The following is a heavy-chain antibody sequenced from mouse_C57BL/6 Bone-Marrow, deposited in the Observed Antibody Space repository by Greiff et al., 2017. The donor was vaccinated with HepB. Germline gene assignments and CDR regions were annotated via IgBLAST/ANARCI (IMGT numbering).Heavy chain of an antibody. CDR2: ILPGSGST. CDR3: ARNTHDGYYSWFAY. J-gene: IGHJ3*01. Sequence: QVQLQQSGAELMKPGASVKLSCKAPGYTFTGYWIEWVKQRPGHGLEWIGEILPGSGSTNYNEKFKGKATFTADTSSNTAYMQLSSLTTEDSAIYYCARNTHDGYYSWFAYWGQGTLVTVSA. V-gene: IGHV1-9*01. CDR1: GYTFTGYW. D-gene: IGHD2-3*01.